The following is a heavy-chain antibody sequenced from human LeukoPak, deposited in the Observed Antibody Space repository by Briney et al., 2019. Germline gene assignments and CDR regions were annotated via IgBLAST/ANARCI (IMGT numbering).Heavy chain of an antibody. D-gene: IGHD1-26*01. CDR1: GYTFTRYY. CDR2: INPNSGGT. J-gene: IGHJ4*02. V-gene: IGHV1-2*02. Sequence: ASVKVSCKASGYTFTRYYMHWVRQAPGQGLEWMGWINPNSGGTNYAQKFQGRVTMTRDTSISTAYMELGRLRSDDTAVYYCARVGGATTFYFDYWGQGTLVTVSS. CDR3: ARVGGATTFYFDY.